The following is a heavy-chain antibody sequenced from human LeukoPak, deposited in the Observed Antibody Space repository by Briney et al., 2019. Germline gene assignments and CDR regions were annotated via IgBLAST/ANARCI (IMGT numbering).Heavy chain of an antibody. V-gene: IGHV1-46*03. CDR1: GYTFTSYY. CDR2: INPSGGST. Sequence: ASVKVSCKASGYTFTSYYMHWVRQAPGQGLEWMGIINPSGGSTSYAQKFQGRVTMTRDTSTSTVYMELSSLRSEDTAVYYCARSSIEYQLLAYYYYMDVWGKGTTVTVPS. J-gene: IGHJ6*03. CDR3: ARSSIEYQLLAYYYYMDV. D-gene: IGHD2-2*01.